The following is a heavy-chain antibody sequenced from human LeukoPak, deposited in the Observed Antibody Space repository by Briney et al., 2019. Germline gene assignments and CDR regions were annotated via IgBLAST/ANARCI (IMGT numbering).Heavy chain of an antibody. CDR1: GYTFTTYN. V-gene: IGHV1-18*01. D-gene: IGHD3-22*01. J-gene: IGHJ3*02. CDR2: ISGYNGNT. CDR3: ASLKNYYDSSGYLVTDAFDI. Sequence: ASVKVSCKASGYTFTTYNINWVRQAPGQGLEWMGWISGYNGNTNYAQKLQGRVTMTTDTSTSTAYMELTSLKCDDTAVYYWASLKNYYDSSGYLVTDAFDIWGQGTMVTVSS.